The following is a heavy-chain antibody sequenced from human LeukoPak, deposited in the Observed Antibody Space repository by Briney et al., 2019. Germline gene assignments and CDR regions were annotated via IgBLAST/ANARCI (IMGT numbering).Heavy chain of an antibody. J-gene: IGHJ4*02. CDR1: GFTFSIYA. CDR3: AKPREAAAGTGRYFDS. CDR2: ISGSGDYT. V-gene: IGHV3-23*01. Sequence: GVSLRLSCPASGFTFSIYAMSWVRQAPGRGLEWVSAISGSGDYTYYADSVKGRFTISRDNSKNTLYLQMNSLRAEDTAVYYCAKPREAAAGTGRYFDSWGQGTLVTVSS. D-gene: IGHD6-13*01.